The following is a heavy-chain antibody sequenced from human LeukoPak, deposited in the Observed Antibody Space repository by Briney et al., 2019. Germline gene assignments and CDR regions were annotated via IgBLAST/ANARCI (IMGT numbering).Heavy chain of an antibody. CDR2: IYSGGST. D-gene: IGHD3-10*01. Sequence: GGSLRLSCAASGFTFSSYAVHWVRQAPGKGLEWVSVIYSGGSTYYADSVKGRFTISRDNSKNTLYLQMNSLRAEDTAVYYCARVPGYYFDYWGQGTLVTVSS. J-gene: IGHJ4*02. CDR1: GFTFSSYA. CDR3: ARVPGYYFDY. V-gene: IGHV3-66*01.